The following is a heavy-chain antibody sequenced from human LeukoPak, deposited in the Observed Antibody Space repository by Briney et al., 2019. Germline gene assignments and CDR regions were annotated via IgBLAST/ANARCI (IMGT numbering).Heavy chain of an antibody. CDR1: GGSISSYY. D-gene: IGHD3-10*01. V-gene: IGHV4-4*07. CDR3: ARYGSGSYYPAFDI. J-gene: IGHJ3*02. Sequence: SETLSLTCTVSGGSISSYYWSWIRQPAGKGLEWIGRIYTSGSTNYNPSLKSRVTMSVDTSKNQFSLKLSSVAAADTAVYYCARYGSGSYYPAFDIWGQGTMVTVSS. CDR2: IYTSGST.